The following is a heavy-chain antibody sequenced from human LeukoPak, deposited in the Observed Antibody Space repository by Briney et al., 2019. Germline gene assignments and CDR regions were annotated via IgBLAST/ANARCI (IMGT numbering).Heavy chain of an antibody. V-gene: IGHV1-46*01. CDR1: GYTFTSYY. CDR3: ARGSPYGSGSYNWFDP. D-gene: IGHD3-10*01. CDR2: INPSGGST. Sequence: GASVKVSCKASGYTFTSYYMHWVRQAPGQGLEWMGIINPSGGSTSYAQKFQGRVTMTRDTSTSTVYMELSSLRSEDTAVYYCARGSPYGSGSYNWFDPWGQGTLVTVSS. J-gene: IGHJ5*02.